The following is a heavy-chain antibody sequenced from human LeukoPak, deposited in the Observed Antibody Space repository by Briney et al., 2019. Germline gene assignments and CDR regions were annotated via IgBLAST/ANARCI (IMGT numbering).Heavy chain of an antibody. J-gene: IGHJ6*04. V-gene: IGHV3-33*01. CDR2: IWYDGSNK. Sequence: LRLSCAASGFTFSSYGMHWVRQAPGKGLGWVAVIWYDGSNKYYTDSVKGRFTISRDNSKNTLYLQMNSLRAEDTAVYYCARIMSSASSWQRDYYYYGMDVWGKGTTVTVSS. CDR1: GFTFSSYG. D-gene: IGHD6-13*01. CDR3: ARIMSSASSWQRDYYYYGMDV.